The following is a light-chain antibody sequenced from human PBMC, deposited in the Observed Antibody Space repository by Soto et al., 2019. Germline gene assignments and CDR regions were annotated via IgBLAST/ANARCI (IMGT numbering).Light chain of an antibody. CDR1: QSVSSY. CDR2: DAS. J-gene: IGKJ3*01. V-gene: IGKV3-11*01. Sequence: EIVLTQSPATLSLSPGERATLSCRASQSVSSYLAWYQQKPGQAPRLLIYDASNKATGIPARFSGSGSGTDFSLTISSLETEDLAVYYCQQRSSWPRTFGPGTKVDIK. CDR3: QQRSSWPRT.